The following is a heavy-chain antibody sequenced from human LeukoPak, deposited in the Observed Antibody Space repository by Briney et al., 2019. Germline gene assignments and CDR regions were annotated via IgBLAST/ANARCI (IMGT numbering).Heavy chain of an antibody. CDR2: ISYDGSNK. V-gene: IGHV3-30*18. CDR1: GFTFSPYG. CDR3: AKSMIRGAPFDY. D-gene: IGHD3-10*01. J-gene: IGHJ4*02. Sequence: GRSLRLSCAASGFTFSPYGMHWVRQAPGKGLEGVAFISYDGSNKYYADSVKGRFTISRDNSKNTLYLQMNSLRAEDTAVYYCAKSMIRGAPFDYWGQGTLVTVSS.